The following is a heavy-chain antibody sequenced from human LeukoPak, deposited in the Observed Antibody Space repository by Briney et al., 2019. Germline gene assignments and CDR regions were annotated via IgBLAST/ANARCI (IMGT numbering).Heavy chain of an antibody. Sequence: ASVKVSCKASGGTFSSYAISWVRQAPGQGLEWMGGIIPIFGTANYAQKFQGRVTITTDESTSTAYMELSSLRSEDTAVYYYARSPRSSGYYDPDYWGQGTLVTVSS. CDR3: ARSPRSSGYYDPDY. CDR2: IIPIFGTA. J-gene: IGHJ4*02. D-gene: IGHD3-22*01. CDR1: GGTFSSYA. V-gene: IGHV1-69*05.